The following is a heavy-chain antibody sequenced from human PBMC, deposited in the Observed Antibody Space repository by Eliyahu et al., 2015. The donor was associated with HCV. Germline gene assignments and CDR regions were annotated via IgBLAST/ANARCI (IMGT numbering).Heavy chain of an antibody. Sequence: QVQLQESGPGLVKPSETLSLTCSVSXGSIXXYYWSWIRQPPGKGLEWIGDIYNSGSTNXNPSLKSRVTISVDKSKNQFSLKLSSVTAADTAVYYCARLFRYNWNYNTFDIWGQGTMVTVSS. J-gene: IGHJ3*02. CDR1: XGSIXXYY. V-gene: IGHV4-59*01. D-gene: IGHD1-7*01. CDR3: ARLFRYNWNYNTFDI. CDR2: IYNSGST.